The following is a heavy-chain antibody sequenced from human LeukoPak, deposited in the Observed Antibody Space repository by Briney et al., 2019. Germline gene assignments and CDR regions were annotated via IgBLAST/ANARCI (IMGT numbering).Heavy chain of an antibody. V-gene: IGHV1-18*01. J-gene: IGHJ6*03. D-gene: IGHD3-10*01. Sequence: ASVKVSCKASGYTFTSYGISWVRQAPGQGHEWVGWISAYNGNTNYAQKLQGRVTMTTDTSTSTAYMELRSLRSDDTAVYYCARGGGYYYGSGSYFPYYYYYYYMDVWGKGTTVTVSS. CDR2: ISAYNGNT. CDR3: ARGGGYYYGSGSYFPYYYYYYYMDV. CDR1: GYTFTSYG.